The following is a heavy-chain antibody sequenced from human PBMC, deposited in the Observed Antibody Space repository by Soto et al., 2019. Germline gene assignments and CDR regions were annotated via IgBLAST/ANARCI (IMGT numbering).Heavy chain of an antibody. D-gene: IGHD3-16*01. CDR3: ARDEDRQQLGGNYYYIMDV. V-gene: IGHV1-69*13. J-gene: IGHJ6*02. CDR1: GGTFSSSA. Sequence: SVKVSCKASGGTFSSSAFSWVRQAPGQGLEWMGGIMPIFRTPDYAQKFQGRVTISADESTSTAYMELRSLTSEDTGVYYCARDEDRQQLGGNYYYIMDVWGQGTTVTVSS. CDR2: IMPIFRTP.